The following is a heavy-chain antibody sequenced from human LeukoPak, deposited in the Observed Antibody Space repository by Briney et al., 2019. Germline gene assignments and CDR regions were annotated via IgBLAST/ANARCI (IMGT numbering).Heavy chain of an antibody. Sequence: GGSLRLPCAASGFTFSSYSMNWVRQAPGKGLEWVSSISSSSSYIYYADSVKGRFTISRDNAKNSLYLQMNSLRAEDTAVYYCARLGWLGELLGDYWGQGTLVTVSS. D-gene: IGHD3-10*01. CDR1: GFTFSSYS. J-gene: IGHJ4*02. V-gene: IGHV3-21*01. CDR2: ISSSSSYI. CDR3: ARLGWLGELLGDY.